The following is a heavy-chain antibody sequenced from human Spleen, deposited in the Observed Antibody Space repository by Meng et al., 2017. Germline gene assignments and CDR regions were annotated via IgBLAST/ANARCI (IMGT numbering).Heavy chain of an antibody. D-gene: IGHD2-21*01. Sequence: ALSGAEVTTPGTSVNVPCTDSVNTLTAAYDIHWWLKAPGQVLGRIGRINPNSGGTTYEQKFQGSVTMTRDTSINTAYMELSGLSSYGTAVYYCARRHECNLGVCAEYFHHWGQGTLVTVSS. CDR3: ARRHECNLGVCAEYFHH. CDR2: INPNSGGT. V-gene: IGHV1-2*06. CDR1: VNTLTAAYD. J-gene: IGHJ1*01.